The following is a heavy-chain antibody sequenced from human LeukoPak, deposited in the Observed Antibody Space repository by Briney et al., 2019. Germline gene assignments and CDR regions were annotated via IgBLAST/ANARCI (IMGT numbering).Heavy chain of an antibody. J-gene: IGHJ3*01. Sequence: SETLSLTCAVYGGSFSGYYWSWIRQPPGKGLEWIGEINHSGSTNYNPSLKSRVTISVDTSKNQFSLKLSSVTAADTAVYYCAREGTYYYDSSGFVWGQGTMVTVSS. CDR1: GGSFSGYY. D-gene: IGHD3-22*01. CDR2: INHSGST. CDR3: AREGTYYYDSSGFV. V-gene: IGHV4-34*01.